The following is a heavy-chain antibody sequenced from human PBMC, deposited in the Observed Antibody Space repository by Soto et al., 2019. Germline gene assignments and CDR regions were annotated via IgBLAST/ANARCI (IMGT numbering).Heavy chain of an antibody. CDR1: GCTVRSNY. CDR3: ARDGQADYGLKFDY. J-gene: IGHJ4*02. V-gene: IGHV3-66*01. Sequence: SWGSLRLPWATLGCTVRSNYMSRVLQAPGKGLEWVSVIYSGGSTYYADSVKGRFIISRDDSKNTLFLQMNSLRPEDTAVYYCARDGQADYGLKFDYWGRGTLVTVSS. CDR2: IYSGGST. D-gene: IGHD4-17*01.